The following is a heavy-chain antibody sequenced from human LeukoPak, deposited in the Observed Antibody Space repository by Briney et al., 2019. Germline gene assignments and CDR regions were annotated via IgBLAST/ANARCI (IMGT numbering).Heavy chain of an antibody. CDR1: RGSISSSSYY. V-gene: IGHV4-39*01. J-gene: IGHJ5*02. CDR3: ARHVPATIFFNWFDP. CDR2: VYYSGSP. Sequence: KTSETLSLTCTVSRGSISSSSYYWGWIRQPPGRGLEWIGSVYYSGSPYYGPSLKSRVTISVDTSKNQFSLKLNSVTAADTAVYYCARHVPATIFFNWFDPWGQGTLVTVSS. D-gene: IGHD3-3*01.